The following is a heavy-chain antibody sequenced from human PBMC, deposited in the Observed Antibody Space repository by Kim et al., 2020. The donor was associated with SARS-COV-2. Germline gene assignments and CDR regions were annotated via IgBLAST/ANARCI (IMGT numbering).Heavy chain of an antibody. J-gene: IGHJ4*02. Sequence: GGSLRLSCVASGFTFIGYAMTWARQRPGKGLEWVATVMPNGIQYYADSVKGRFTVSRDNTKMSVFLHMDSLRIDDAGVYYCTRGRGWCDYWGRGTQVTVSS. V-gene: IGHV3-7*01. D-gene: IGHD6-19*01. CDR2: VMPNGIQ. CDR1: GFTFIGYA. CDR3: TRGRGWCDY.